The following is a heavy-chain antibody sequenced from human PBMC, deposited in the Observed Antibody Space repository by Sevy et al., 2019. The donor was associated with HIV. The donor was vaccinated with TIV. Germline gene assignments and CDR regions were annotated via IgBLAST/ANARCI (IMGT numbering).Heavy chain of an antibody. D-gene: IGHD3-3*01. J-gene: IGHJ3*02. CDR2: ISSSGSTI. V-gene: IGHV3-48*03. CDR1: GFTFSSYG. CDR3: ARERERITIFGVSDPFDI. Sequence: GGSLRLSCAASGFTFSSYGMNWVRQAPGKGLEWVSYISSSGSTIYYADSVKGRFTISRDNAKNSLYLQMNSLRAEDTAVYYCARERERITIFGVSDPFDIWGQGTMVTVSS.